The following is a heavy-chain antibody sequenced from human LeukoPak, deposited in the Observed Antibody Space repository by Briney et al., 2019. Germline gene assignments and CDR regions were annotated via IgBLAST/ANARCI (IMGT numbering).Heavy chain of an antibody. Sequence: SQTLSLTCALSGDSVSSDSAAWNWIRQPPPRGLEWLGRTYYRSQWFIDYAVSVKTRITIKSDTSRNQFSLELNSVTPEDTGVYYCARGSGYYDTGSFSFVDNWGQGTLVTVSS. CDR3: ARGSGYYDTGSFSFVDN. D-gene: IGHD3-22*01. CDR1: GDSVSSDSAA. J-gene: IGHJ4*02. CDR2: TYYRSQWFI. V-gene: IGHV6-1*01.